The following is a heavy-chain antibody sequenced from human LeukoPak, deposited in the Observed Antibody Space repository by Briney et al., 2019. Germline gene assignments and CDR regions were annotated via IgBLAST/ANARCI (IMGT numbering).Heavy chain of an antibody. V-gene: IGHV3-7*01. D-gene: IGHD2-15*01. Sequence: GGSLRLSCVASGFTFSSYWMSWVRQAPGKGLEWVANLKQDGSEKYYVDSVKGRFTISRDNAKNSLYLQMNSLRAEDTAVYYCARLGGKLLKDGMDAWGQGTTVTVSS. CDR2: LKQDGSEK. CDR3: ARLGGKLLKDGMDA. CDR1: GFTFSSYW. J-gene: IGHJ6*02.